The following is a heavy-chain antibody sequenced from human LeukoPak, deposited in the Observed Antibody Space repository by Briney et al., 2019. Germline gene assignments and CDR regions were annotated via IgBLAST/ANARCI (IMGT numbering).Heavy chain of an antibody. CDR3: AKDSMVQGGYYFDY. CDR1: GFTFSSYA. CDR2: ISGSGGST. V-gene: IGHV3-23*01. D-gene: IGHD3-10*01. J-gene: IGHJ4*02. Sequence: PGGSLRLSCAASGFTFSSYAMSWVRQAPGKGLEWVSAISGSGGSTYYADSVKGRFTISRGNPKNTLYLQMNSLRAEDTAVYYCAKDSMVQGGYYFDYWGQGTLVTVSS.